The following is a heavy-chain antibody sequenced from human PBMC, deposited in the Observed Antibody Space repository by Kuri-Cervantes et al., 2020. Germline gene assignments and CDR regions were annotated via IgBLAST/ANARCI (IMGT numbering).Heavy chain of an antibody. V-gene: IGHV4-61*02. CDR2: IYTSGST. CDR1: GGSISSGSYY. Sequence: SETLSLTCTVSGGSISSGSYYWSWIRQPAGKGLEWIGRIYTSGSTNYNPSLKSRVTISVDTSKNQFSLKLSSVTAADTAVYYCARGRSKDYFDYWGQGTLVTVSS. J-gene: IGHJ4*02. CDR3: ARGRSKDYFDY.